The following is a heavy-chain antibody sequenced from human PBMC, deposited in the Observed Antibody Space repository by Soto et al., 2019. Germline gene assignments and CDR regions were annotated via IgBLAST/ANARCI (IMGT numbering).Heavy chain of an antibody. CDR2: IYWDDDK. D-gene: IGHD3-9*01. CDR3: AHRKGGYYDILTGYLLFDY. CDR1: GFSLSTSGVG. J-gene: IGHJ4*02. V-gene: IGHV2-5*02. Sequence: QITLKESGPTLVKPTQPLTLTCTFSGFSLSTSGVGVGWIRQPPGKALEWLALIYWDDDKRYSPSLKSRLTITKDTSKNQVVLTMTNMDPVDTATYYCAHRKGGYYDILTGYLLFDYWGQGTLVTVSS.